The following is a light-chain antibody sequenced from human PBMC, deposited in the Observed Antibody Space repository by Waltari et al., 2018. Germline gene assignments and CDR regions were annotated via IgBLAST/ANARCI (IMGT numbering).Light chain of an antibody. Sequence: SYEVTQPPSVSVSPRQRATITCSGEKLGSKNVSWYQQKSGPSPVLVIYRDDKRPSGIPERFSGSNSGNTATLTISGTQPMDEADYYCQAWDSSAFVFGAGTKVTVL. CDR2: RDD. J-gene: IGLJ1*01. CDR1: KLGSKN. V-gene: IGLV3-1*01. CDR3: QAWDSSAFV.